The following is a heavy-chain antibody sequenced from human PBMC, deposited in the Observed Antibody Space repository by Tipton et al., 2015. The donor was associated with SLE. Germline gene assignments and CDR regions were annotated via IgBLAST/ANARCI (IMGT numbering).Heavy chain of an antibody. Sequence: QVQLVQSGSELKKPGASVKVSCKASGGTFISYGVTWVRQAPGQGLEWMGWITAYNGNTNYAQNLQGRVTMTTDTSTSTAYMELRSLRSDDTAVFYCARDQRGYGDAFDIWGQGTMVTVSS. CDR1: GGTFISYG. CDR2: ITAYNGNT. CDR3: ARDQRGYGDAFDI. J-gene: IGHJ3*02. D-gene: IGHD1-1*01. V-gene: IGHV1-18*01.